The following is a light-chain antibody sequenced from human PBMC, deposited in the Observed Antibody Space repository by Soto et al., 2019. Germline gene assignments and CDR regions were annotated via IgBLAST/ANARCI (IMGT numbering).Light chain of an antibody. CDR1: SSDVGGYNY. J-gene: IGLJ2*01. CDR2: DVS. V-gene: IGLV2-14*03. CDR3: SSYTSARTVL. Sequence: QSVLTQPASVSGSPGQSITISCTGTSSDVGGYNYVSWYQQHPGKAPKLMIYDVSSRPSGVSNRFSGSKSGNTASLTISGLQAEDEADYYCSSYTSARTVLFGGGTKVTVL.